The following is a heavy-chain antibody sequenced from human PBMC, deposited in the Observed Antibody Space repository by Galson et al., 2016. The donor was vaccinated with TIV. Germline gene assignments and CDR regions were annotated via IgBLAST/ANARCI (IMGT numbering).Heavy chain of an antibody. CDR2: IIPLFGEA. CDR3: AKCRNTAMDTYYYYHGLDV. CDR1: GDTFSSFV. V-gene: IGHV1-69*13. Sequence: SVKVSCKASGDTFSSFVICWVRQAPGQGLEWMGGIIPLFGEAHYAQKFQGRVTISADESTSTVYMELSGLRSGDTAMYYCAKCRNTAMDTYYYYHGLDVWGQGTTVTVAS. J-gene: IGHJ6*02. D-gene: IGHD5-18*01.